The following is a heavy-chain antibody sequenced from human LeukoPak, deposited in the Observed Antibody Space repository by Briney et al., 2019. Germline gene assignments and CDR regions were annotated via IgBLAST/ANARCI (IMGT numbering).Heavy chain of an antibody. V-gene: IGHV4-59*01. CDR1: GGSISSYY. CDR2: IYYSGST. D-gene: IGHD2-15*01. Sequence: SETLSLTCTVSGGSISSYYWSWIRQPPGKGLEWIGYIYYSGSTNYNPSLKSRVTISVDTSKNQFSLKLSSVTAADTAVYYCAREPPIYCSGGSCFHFDYWGQGTLVTVSS. CDR3: AREPPIYCSGGSCFHFDY. J-gene: IGHJ4*02.